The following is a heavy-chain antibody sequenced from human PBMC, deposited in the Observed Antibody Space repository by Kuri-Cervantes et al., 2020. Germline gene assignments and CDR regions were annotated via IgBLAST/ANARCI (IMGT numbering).Heavy chain of an antibody. Sequence: ASVKVSCKASGGTFSSYAISWVRQAPGQGLEWMGWISTYNGNTNYAQKLQGRVTMTTDTSTSTAYMELRSLRTDDTAVYYCARVGLGSGYYYGTDIANYYYYYGMDVWGQGTTVTVSS. D-gene: IGHD3-22*01. V-gene: IGHV1-18*01. CDR1: GGTFSSYA. J-gene: IGHJ6*02. CDR3: ARVGLGSGYYYGTDIANYYYYYGMDV. CDR2: ISTYNGNT.